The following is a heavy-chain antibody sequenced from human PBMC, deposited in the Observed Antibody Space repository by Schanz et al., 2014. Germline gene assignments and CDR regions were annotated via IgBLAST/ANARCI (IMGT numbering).Heavy chain of an antibody. CDR2: ISGTGTKT. Sequence: AELVESGGGVVQPGGSLRLSCAASGFTFSSYVMNWVRQAPGKGLEWVSGISGTGTKTYYADSVKSRFTISRDNSKNTVFLQMNSLRAEDTAVYYCARCEDYWGQGTLVTVSS. J-gene: IGHJ4*02. CDR3: ARCEDY. CDR1: GFTFSSYV. V-gene: IGHV3-23*04.